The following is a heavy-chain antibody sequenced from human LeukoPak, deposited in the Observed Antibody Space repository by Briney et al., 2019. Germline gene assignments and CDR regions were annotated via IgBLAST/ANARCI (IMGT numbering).Heavy chain of an antibody. CDR2: ITGGGDLA. Sequence: GGSLTLLCAASGFTFSTHGISWVRHAPGRGREWVSAITGGGDLAKYADFVRGRFTISRDNSKNTVYLQMDGLRVEDTALYYCTKRIAATAPFDSWGQGTLVIVSS. V-gene: IGHV3-23*01. D-gene: IGHD2-21*01. CDR3: TKRIAATAPFDS. J-gene: IGHJ4*02. CDR1: GFTFSTHG.